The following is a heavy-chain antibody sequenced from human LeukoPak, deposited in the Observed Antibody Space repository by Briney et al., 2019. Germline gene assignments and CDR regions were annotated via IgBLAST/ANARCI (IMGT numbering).Heavy chain of an antibody. Sequence: GESLKISCKGSGYSFTSYWIGWVRQRPGKGLEWMGIIYPGDSDTRYSPSFQGQVTISADKSISTAYLQWSSLKASDTAMYYCARLLGYCSGGSCYSRELYYYGMDVWGQGTTVTVSS. CDR3: ARLLGYCSGGSCYSRELYYYGMDV. CDR2: IYPGDSDT. D-gene: IGHD2-15*01. V-gene: IGHV5-51*01. J-gene: IGHJ6*02. CDR1: GYSFTSYW.